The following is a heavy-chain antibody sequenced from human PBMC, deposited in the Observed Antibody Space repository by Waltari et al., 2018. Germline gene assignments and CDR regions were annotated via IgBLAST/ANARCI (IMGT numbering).Heavy chain of an antibody. V-gene: IGHV3-30*02. CDR1: GLPIVRYG. D-gene: IGHD3-10*01. CDR2: IHFDGGQT. CDR3: AKDAFGNTYLDH. J-gene: IGHJ4*02. Sequence: QVQLVESGGGVVKPGLSLSLSCAALGLPIVRYGMHWVRQAPGKGLEWVALIHFDGGQTYYGDSVRGRFTISTDNSKNTLYLDMNSLKLNDTAIYYCAKDAFGNTYLDHWGQGTLVTVAS.